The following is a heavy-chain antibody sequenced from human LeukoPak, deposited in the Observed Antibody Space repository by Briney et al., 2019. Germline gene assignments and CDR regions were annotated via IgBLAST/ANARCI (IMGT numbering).Heavy chain of an antibody. J-gene: IGHJ3*02. D-gene: IGHD6-19*01. CDR2: IASDGSST. CDR3: AKRVAGPDLDAFDI. V-gene: IGHV3-74*01. CDR1: GFTFSSYW. Sequence: GGSLRLSCAASGFTFSSYWMNWVRQAPGKGLVWVSRIASDGSSTTYADSVKGRFSISRDNAKNTLYLQMNSLRAEDTAVYYCAKRVAGPDLDAFDIWGQGTMVTVSS.